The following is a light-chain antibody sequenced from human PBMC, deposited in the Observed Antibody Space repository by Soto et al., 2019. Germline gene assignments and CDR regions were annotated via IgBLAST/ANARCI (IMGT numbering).Light chain of an antibody. CDR3: GTWDNSLTGGGV. V-gene: IGLV1-51*01. CDR1: SSNIGSNS. Sequence: QSVLTQPPSVSAAPGQKVTISCSGSSSNIGSNSVSWYRQIPGTAPKLLIYDTNGRPFETPDRFSGSKSGTSATLTISGLQTGDEAVYYCGTWDNSLTGGGVFGGGTKLTVL. J-gene: IGLJ2*01. CDR2: DTN.